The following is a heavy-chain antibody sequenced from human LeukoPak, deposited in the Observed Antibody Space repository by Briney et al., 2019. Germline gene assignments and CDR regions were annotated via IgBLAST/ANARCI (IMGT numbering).Heavy chain of an antibody. CDR3: ARPKRLTLVGATSEGLYWFDP. Sequence: SETLSLTCTVSGGSISSSSYYWGWIRQPPGKGLEWIGSIYYSGSTYYNPSLKSRVTISVDTSKNQFSLKLSSVTAADTAVYYCARPKRLTLVGATSEGLYWFDPWGQGTLVTVSS. CDR2: IYYSGST. CDR1: GGSISSSSYY. J-gene: IGHJ5*02. V-gene: IGHV4-39*01. D-gene: IGHD1-26*01.